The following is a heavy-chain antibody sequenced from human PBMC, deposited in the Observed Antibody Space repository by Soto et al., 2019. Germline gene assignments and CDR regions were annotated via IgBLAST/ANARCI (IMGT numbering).Heavy chain of an antibody. V-gene: IGHV3-15*01. D-gene: IGHD2-8*01. CDR1: GFTFSNAW. CDR2: IKSKTDGGTT. CDR3: TTPYCTNGVCYLAFYYYYGMDV. Sequence: GSLRLSCAASGFTFSNAWMSWVRQAPGKGLEWVGRIKSKTDGGTTDYAAPVKGRFTISRDDSKNTLYLQMNSLKTEDTAVYYCTTPYCTNGVCYLAFYYYYGMDVWGQGTTVTVSS. J-gene: IGHJ6*02.